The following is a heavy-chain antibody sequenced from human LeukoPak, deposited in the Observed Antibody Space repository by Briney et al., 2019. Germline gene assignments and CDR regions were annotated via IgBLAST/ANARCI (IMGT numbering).Heavy chain of an antibody. CDR1: GFTFSSYG. V-gene: IGHV3-30*18. J-gene: IGHJ4*02. D-gene: IGHD3-9*01. CDR2: ISYDGSNK. Sequence: GGSLRLSCAASGFTFSSYGMHWVRQAPGKGLEWVAVISYDGSNKYYADSVKGRFTISRDNSKNTLYLQMNSLRAEDTAVYYCAKDRVLRYFDWSLNYWGQGTLVTVSS. CDR3: AKDRVLRYFDWSLNY.